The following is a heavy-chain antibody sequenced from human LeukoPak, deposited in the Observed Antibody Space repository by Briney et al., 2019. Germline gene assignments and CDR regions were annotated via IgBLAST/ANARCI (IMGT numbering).Heavy chain of an antibody. CDR2: IKTKQDGGTT. J-gene: IGHJ6*03. Sequence: GGSLRLACAASGVTFGNAWVNWFRQAPGKALEWVGRIKTKQDGGTTDYATPVKGRFTISRDDSKNTLYLQMNSLRTDDTAIYYCTAIREYCDSAGCYSPYFYYYMDVWGKGTTVAVSS. D-gene: IGHD2/OR15-2a*01. V-gene: IGHV3-15*01. CDR1: GVTFGNAW. CDR3: TAIREYCDSAGCYSPYFYYYMDV.